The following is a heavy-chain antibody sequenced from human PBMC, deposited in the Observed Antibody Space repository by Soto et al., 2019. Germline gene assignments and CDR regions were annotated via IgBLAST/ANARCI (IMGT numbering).Heavy chain of an antibody. J-gene: IGHJ3*02. Sequence: AASVKVSCKASGGTFSSYAISWVRQAPGQGLEWMGGIIPIFGTANYAQKFQGGVTITADESASTAYMELSSLRSEDTAVYYCARGDQDIVVPRGAFDIWGQGTMVTVSS. D-gene: IGHD3-22*01. CDR1: GGTFSSYA. CDR2: IIPIFGTA. CDR3: ARGDQDIVVPRGAFDI. V-gene: IGHV1-69*13.